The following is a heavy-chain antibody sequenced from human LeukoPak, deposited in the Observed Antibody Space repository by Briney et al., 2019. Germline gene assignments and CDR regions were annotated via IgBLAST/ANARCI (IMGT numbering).Heavy chain of an antibody. J-gene: IGHJ3*02. V-gene: IGHV3-66*02. Sequence: GESLRLSCAVSGVAVRTNYVSWVRQAPGKGLEWVSVIYAGGNTYYADSVKGRFTISRDNSKNTLYLQMSSLRSEDTAVYFCARGLLGHCSSTSCYPGAFDNSGQGTIVSVSS. CDR3: ARGLLGHCSSTSCYPGAFDN. CDR2: IYAGGNT. D-gene: IGHD2-2*01. CDR1: GVAVRTNY.